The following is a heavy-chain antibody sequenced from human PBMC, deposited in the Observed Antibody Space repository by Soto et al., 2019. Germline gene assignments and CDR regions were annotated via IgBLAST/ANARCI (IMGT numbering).Heavy chain of an antibody. D-gene: IGHD2-21*01. CDR3: ARGIIVLVGDYFDY. Sequence: KPSETLSLTCSVSGSSVRDSYYWGWIRQSPGKGLQWIGTMYYSGTAYYDPSLKGRVTIPIDTTKNQFSLTLDSVTGADKAVYYCARGIIVLVGDYFDYSGQGAQVTVCS. CDR1: GSSVRDSYY. CDR2: MYYSGTA. V-gene: IGHV4-38-2*02. J-gene: IGHJ4*02.